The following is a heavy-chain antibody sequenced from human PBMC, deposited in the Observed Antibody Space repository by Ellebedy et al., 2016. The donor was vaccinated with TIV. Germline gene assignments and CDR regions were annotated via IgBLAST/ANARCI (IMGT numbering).Heavy chain of an antibody. V-gene: IGHV4-59*11. D-gene: IGHD4-17*01. CDR1: GGSISSHY. CDR2: IYYTGST. Sequence: SETLSLXXTASGGSISSHYWSWIRQSPGRGLEWIGWIYYTGSTNHNPSLKSRVTILLDTSKNQFSLKLSSVTAADTAVYYCASSPYGDYGIGYWGQGTLVTVSS. CDR3: ASSPYGDYGIGY. J-gene: IGHJ4*02.